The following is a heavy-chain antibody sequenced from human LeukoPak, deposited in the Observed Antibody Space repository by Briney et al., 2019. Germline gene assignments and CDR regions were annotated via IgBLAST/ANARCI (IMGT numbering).Heavy chain of an antibody. D-gene: IGHD1-26*01. CDR3: ASRGGYRGALDY. V-gene: IGHV3-30-3*01. CDR2: ISYDGSNK. Sequence: GRSLRLSCAASGFTFSSYAMHWVRQAPGKGLEWVAVISYDGSNKYYADSVKGRFTISRDNSKNTLYLQMNSLRAEDTAVYYCASRGGYRGALDYWGQGTLVTVSS. J-gene: IGHJ4*02. CDR1: GFTFSSYA.